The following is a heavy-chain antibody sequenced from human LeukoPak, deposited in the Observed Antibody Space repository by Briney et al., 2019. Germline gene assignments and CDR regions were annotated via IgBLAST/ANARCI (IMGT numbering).Heavy chain of an antibody. CDR3: AHRRFAGGYSSGWAYDAFDI. D-gene: IGHD6-19*01. CDR1: GFSLSTSGVG. V-gene: IGHV2-5*02. CDR2: IYWDDDK. Sequence: SGPTLVKPTQTLTLTCTFSGFSLSTSGVGVGWIRQSPGKALEWLALIYWDDDKRYSPSLKSRLTITKDTSKNQVVLRMTNVDPVDTATYYCAHRRFAGGYSSGWAYDAFDIWGQGTMVTVSS. J-gene: IGHJ3*02.